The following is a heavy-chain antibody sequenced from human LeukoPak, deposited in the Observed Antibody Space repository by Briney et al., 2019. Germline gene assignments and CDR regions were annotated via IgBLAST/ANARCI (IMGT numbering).Heavy chain of an antibody. CDR3: ARGDNWFDP. J-gene: IGHJ5*02. Sequence: SETLSLTCTVSGGSISSHYWSWIRQPPGKGLEWIGYIYYSGCTNYNPSLKSRVTISVDTSKNQFSLKLSSVTAADTAVYYCARGDNWFDPWGQGTLVTVSS. CDR2: IYYSGCT. V-gene: IGHV4-59*11. CDR1: GGSISSHY.